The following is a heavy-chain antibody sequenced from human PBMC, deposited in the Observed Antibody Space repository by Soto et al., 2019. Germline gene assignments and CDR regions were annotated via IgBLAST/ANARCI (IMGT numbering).Heavy chain of an antibody. J-gene: IGHJ4*02. Sequence: QVQLVESGGGVVQPGRSLRLSCAASGFTFNSYAMHWVRQAPGKGLEWVAVISYDGSNKYYADSVKGRFNISRDTSKNTLDLQMNSLSAEDTAVYYCARFKGCSGGSCYPYFDYWGQGTLVTVSS. V-gene: IGHV3-30-3*01. CDR1: GFTFNSYA. D-gene: IGHD2-15*01. CDR2: ISYDGSNK. CDR3: ARFKGCSGGSCYPYFDY.